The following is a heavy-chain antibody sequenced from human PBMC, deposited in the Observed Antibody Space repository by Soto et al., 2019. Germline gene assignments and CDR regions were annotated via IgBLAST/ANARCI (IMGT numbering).Heavy chain of an antibody. D-gene: IGHD2-21*02. J-gene: IGHJ6*02. CDR1: GGSFSGYY. CDR2: INHSGST. V-gene: IGHV4-34*01. Sequence: PSETLSLTCAVYGGSFSGYYWSWIRQPPGKGLEWIGEINHSGSTNYNPSLKSRVTISVDASKNQFSLKLSSVTAADTAVYYCARIPRRLVGTSVYYYGMDVWGQGTTVTVSS. CDR3: ARIPRRLVGTSVYYYGMDV.